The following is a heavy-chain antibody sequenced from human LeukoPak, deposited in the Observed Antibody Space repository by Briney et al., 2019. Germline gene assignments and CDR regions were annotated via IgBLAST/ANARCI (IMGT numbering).Heavy chain of an antibody. Sequence: ASVKVSCKASGGTFSSYAISWVRQAPGQGLEWMGRIIPILGIANYAQKFQGRVTITADKSTSTAYMELSSLRSEDTAVYYCVSGGGSYDSSGYPLDWGQGTLVTVSS. J-gene: IGHJ4*02. V-gene: IGHV1-69*04. CDR1: GGTFSSYA. D-gene: IGHD3-22*01. CDR3: VSGGGSYDSSGYPLD. CDR2: IIPILGIA.